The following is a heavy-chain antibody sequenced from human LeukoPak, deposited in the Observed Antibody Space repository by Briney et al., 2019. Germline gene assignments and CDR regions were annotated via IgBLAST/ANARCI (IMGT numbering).Heavy chain of an antibody. Sequence: SQTLSLICTVSGGSTSSGGYYWSWIRQHPGKGLEWIGYIYYSGSTYYNPSLKSRVTISVDTSKNQFSLKLSSVTAADTAVYYCASRSSWSDGMDVWGQGTTVTVSS. CDR2: IYYSGST. V-gene: IGHV4-31*03. CDR3: ASRSSWSDGMDV. D-gene: IGHD6-13*01. CDR1: GGSTSSGGYY. J-gene: IGHJ6*02.